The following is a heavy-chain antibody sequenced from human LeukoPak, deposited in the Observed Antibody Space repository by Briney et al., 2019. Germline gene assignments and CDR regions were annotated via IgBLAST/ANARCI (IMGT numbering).Heavy chain of an antibody. CDR1: GFIFSDYG. Sequence: GGSLRLSCAASGFIFSDYGMHWVRQAPGKGLEWVSGISGSGGSTYYADFVKGRFTISRDNSKSTLYLQMNSLRAEDAAVYYCAKDQTMVRGVSAFDYWGQGTLVTVSS. D-gene: IGHD3-10*01. V-gene: IGHV3-23*01. CDR2: ISGSGGST. CDR3: AKDQTMVRGVSAFDY. J-gene: IGHJ4*02.